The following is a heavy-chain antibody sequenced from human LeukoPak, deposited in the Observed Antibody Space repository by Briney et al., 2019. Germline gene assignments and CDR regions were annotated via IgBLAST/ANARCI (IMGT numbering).Heavy chain of an antibody. Sequence: SETLSLTCTVSGGSISSYYWSWIRQPAGKGLEWIGYIYYSGSTNYNPSLKSRVTISVDTSKNQFSLKLSSVTAADTAVYYCARGTPTTYGMDVWGQGTTVTVSS. V-gene: IGHV4-59*01. CDR2: IYYSGST. CDR3: ARGTPTTYGMDV. J-gene: IGHJ6*02. D-gene: IGHD2-2*01. CDR1: GGSISSYY.